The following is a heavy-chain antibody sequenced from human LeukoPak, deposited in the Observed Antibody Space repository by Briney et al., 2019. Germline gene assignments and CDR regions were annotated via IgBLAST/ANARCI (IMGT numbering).Heavy chain of an antibody. V-gene: IGHV4-31*03. D-gene: IGHD3-22*01. CDR3: VSYYYDRSVYTDY. Sequence: SETLSLTCSVSGGSINRGNYYWSWARQHPGKGPEWIGYIYYSGLTHSNPSLKSRVTVSLDTSKNQFSLRLSSVTAADSAVYYCVSYYYDRSVYTDYWGQGTLVTVSS. CDR1: GGSINRGNYY. J-gene: IGHJ4*02. CDR2: IYYSGLT.